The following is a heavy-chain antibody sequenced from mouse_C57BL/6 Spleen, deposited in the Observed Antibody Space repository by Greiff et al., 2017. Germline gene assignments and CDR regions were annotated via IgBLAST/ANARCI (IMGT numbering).Heavy chain of an antibody. J-gene: IGHJ1*03. CDR1: GYSITSGYY. CDR3: SRDGYYYWYFDV. Sequence: EVQLQQPGPGLVKPSQSLSLTCSVTGYSITSGYYWNWIRQFPGNKLEWMGYISYDGSNNYNPSLKNRISITRDTSKNQFFLKLNSVTTEDTATYYCSRDGYYYWYFDVWGTGTTVTVSS. V-gene: IGHV3-6*01. CDR2: ISYDGSN. D-gene: IGHD2-3*01.